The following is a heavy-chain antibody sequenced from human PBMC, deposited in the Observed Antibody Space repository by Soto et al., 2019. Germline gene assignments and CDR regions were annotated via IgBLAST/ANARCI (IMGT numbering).Heavy chain of an antibody. CDR2: INWNGGST. CDR1: GFTFDDYG. V-gene: IGHV3-20*01. J-gene: IGHJ5*02. Sequence: GGSLRLSCAASGFTFDDYGMSWVRQAPGKGLEWVSGINWNGGSTGYADSVKGRFTISRDNAKNSLYLQMNSLRAEDTALYHCARDNQDSSSWYSVNWFDPWGQGTLVTVSS. CDR3: ARDNQDSSSWYSVNWFDP. D-gene: IGHD6-13*01.